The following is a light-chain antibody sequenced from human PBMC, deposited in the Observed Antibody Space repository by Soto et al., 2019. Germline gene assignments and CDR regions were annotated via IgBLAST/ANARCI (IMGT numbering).Light chain of an antibody. CDR3: SSYTTTNTYV. CDR2: EVS. V-gene: IGLV2-14*01. CDR1: SSDVGGYNY. J-gene: IGLJ1*01. Sequence: QSALPQPGSVYGSPGQSITISSTGTSSDVGGYNYVSSSQQHPGKAPKLMIYEVSHRPSGISNRFSGSKAGNTASLTISGLQAEDEADYYCSSYTTTNTYVFGTGTKVTVL.